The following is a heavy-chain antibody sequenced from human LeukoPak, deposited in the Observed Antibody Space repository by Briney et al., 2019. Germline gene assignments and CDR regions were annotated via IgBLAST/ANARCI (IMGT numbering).Heavy chain of an antibody. V-gene: IGHV3-7*01. J-gene: IGHJ6*03. Sequence: PGGSLRLSCAASGFTFSSYWMSWVRQAPGKGLEWVANIKQDGSEKYYVDSVKGRFTISIDNAKNSLYLQMNSLRAEDTAVYYCARERLWFGELGNYYMDVWGKGTTVTVSS. CDR2: IKQDGSEK. CDR3: ARERLWFGELGNYYMDV. D-gene: IGHD3-10*01. CDR1: GFTFSSYW.